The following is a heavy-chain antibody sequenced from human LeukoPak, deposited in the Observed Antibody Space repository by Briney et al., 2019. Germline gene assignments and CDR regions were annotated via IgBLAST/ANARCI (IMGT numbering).Heavy chain of an antibody. CDR1: GFTFSSYS. CDR3: ARGARSGSYYSWFDP. J-gene: IGHJ5*02. Sequence: GGSLRLSCAAPGFTFSSYSMNWVRQAPGKGLEWVSSISSSSSYIYYADSVKGRFTISRDNAKNSLYLQMNSLRAEDTAVYYCARGARSGSYYSWFDPWGQGTLVTVS. D-gene: IGHD1-26*01. CDR2: ISSSSSYI. V-gene: IGHV3-21*01.